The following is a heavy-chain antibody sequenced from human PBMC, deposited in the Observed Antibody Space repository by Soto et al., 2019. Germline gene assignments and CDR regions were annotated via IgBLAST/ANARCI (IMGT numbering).Heavy chain of an antibody. CDR3: ARDRFPYGMDV. J-gene: IGHJ6*02. CDR2: IYSGGST. CDR1: GFTVSSNY. V-gene: IGHV3-66*01. Sequence: EVQVAESGGGLVQPGGSLRLSCAASGFTVSSNYMSWVRQAPGKGLEWVSFIYSGGSTYYADSVKGRFTISRDKSKNTLYLQMNSLRADDTAMYYWARDRFPYGMDVWGQGTTVTVSS. D-gene: IGHD3-10*01.